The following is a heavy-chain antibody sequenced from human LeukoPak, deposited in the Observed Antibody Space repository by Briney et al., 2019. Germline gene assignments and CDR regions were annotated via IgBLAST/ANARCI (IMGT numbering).Heavy chain of an antibody. J-gene: IGHJ5*02. D-gene: IGHD2-8*01. V-gene: IGHV3-11*01. Sequence: GGSLRLSCAASGFTFSDYYMSWIRQAPGKGLEWVSYISSSGSTIYYADSVKGRFTISRDNAKNSLYLQMNSLRAEDTAVYYCARNSYAIRGNNWFDPWGQGTLVTVSS. CDR1: GFTFSDYY. CDR2: ISSSGSTI. CDR3: ARNSYAIRGNNWFDP.